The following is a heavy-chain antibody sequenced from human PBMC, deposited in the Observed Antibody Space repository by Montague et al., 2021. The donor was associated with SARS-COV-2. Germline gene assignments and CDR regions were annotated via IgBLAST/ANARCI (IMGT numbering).Heavy chain of an antibody. D-gene: IGHD2-21*01. CDR2: IPWDDNK. CDR3: AHAGFVVLSGDSFDH. Sequence: PALVKPTQTLTLTCTFSGFSLRTSGVGVGWIRQPPGKALEWLAPIPWDDNKRYNPSLKSRLTVTKDTSKNQVVLTMNNMAFVDTGTYYCAHAGFVVLSGDSFDHWGQGTLVTVSS. J-gene: IGHJ4*02. V-gene: IGHV2-5*02. CDR1: GFSLRTSGVG.